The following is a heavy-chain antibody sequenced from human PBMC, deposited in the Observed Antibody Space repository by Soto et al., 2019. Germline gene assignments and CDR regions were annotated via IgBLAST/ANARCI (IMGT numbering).Heavy chain of an antibody. J-gene: IGHJ4*02. CDR1: CGSISSGGYY. V-gene: IGHV4-31*03. D-gene: IGHD4-17*01. Sequence: SETLSLTCTVSCGSISSGGYYWSWIRQHPGKGLEWIGYIYYSGSTYYNLSLKSRVTISVDTSKNQFSLKLSSVTAADTAVYYCARVTGRLRLYYFDYWGQGTLVTVSS. CDR2: IYYSGST. CDR3: ARVTGRLRLYYFDY.